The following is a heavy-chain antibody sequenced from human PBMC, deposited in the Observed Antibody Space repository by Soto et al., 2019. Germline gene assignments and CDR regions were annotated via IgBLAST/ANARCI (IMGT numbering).Heavy chain of an antibody. V-gene: IGHV4-59*01. Sequence: PGKGLGWIGYIYYSGSTNYNPSLKSRVTISVDTSKNQFSLKLSSVTAADTAVYYCARSMYYDFWSGYYTGRGYYMDVWGKGTTVTVSS. CDR3: ARSMYYDFWSGYYTGRGYYMDV. CDR2: IYYSGST. J-gene: IGHJ6*03. D-gene: IGHD3-3*01.